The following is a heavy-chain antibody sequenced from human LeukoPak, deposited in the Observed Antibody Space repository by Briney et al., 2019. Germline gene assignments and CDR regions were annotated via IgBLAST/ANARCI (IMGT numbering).Heavy chain of an antibody. CDR2: MSVSSGLI. CDR3: AREFAGSASGAGY. CDR1: GFTFSSYS. J-gene: IGHJ4*02. Sequence: KPGGSLRLSCAASGFTFSSYSMNWVRQAPGKGLEWVSSMSVSSGLIYYADSVKGRFTISRDNAKSSLYLQMNRLRVEGTAVYYCAREFAGSASGAGYWGQGTLVTVSS. V-gene: IGHV3-21*01. D-gene: IGHD1-26*01.